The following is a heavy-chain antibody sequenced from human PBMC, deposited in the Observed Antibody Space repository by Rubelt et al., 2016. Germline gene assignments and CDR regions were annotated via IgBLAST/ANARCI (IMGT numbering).Heavy chain of an antibody. V-gene: IGHV1-2*02. CDR3: ARAPAAISP. CDR2: INPNSGDT. J-gene: IGHJ5*02. D-gene: IGHD2-2*02. CDR1: GYTFTGYY. Sequence: VQLVQSGAEVKKPGESLRISCKGSGYTFTGYYMHWVRQAPGQGLEWMGWINPNSGDTNYAQKFQGRVTMTRDTSISTAYMELSRLRSDDTAVYYCARAPAAISPWGQGTLVTVSS.